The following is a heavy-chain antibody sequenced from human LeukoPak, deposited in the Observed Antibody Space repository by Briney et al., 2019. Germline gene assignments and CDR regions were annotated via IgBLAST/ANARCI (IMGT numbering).Heavy chain of an antibody. D-gene: IGHD5-18*01. Sequence: SETLSLTCTVSGGSISSYYWSWIRQPPGKGLEWIGYIYYSGSTNYNPSLKSRVTISVDTSKNQFSLKLSSVTAAGTAVYYCARDDGFRSYGSFDYWGQGTLVTVSS. CDR3: ARDDGFRSYGSFDY. J-gene: IGHJ4*02. CDR2: IYYSGST. V-gene: IGHV4-59*01. CDR1: GGSISSYY.